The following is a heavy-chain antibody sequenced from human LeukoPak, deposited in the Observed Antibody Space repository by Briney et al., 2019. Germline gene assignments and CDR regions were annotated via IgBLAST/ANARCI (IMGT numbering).Heavy chain of an antibody. Sequence: TSETLSLTCAVYGGAFSGYYWSWIRQPPGKGLEWIGEINHSVSINYNPSLKSRVPISVDTSKNKFPLKLSSVTAADTAVYYCARGLRGSGSPGRWFDPWGQGTWSPSPQ. D-gene: IGHD3-10*01. J-gene: IGHJ5*02. V-gene: IGHV4-34*01. CDR3: ARGLRGSGSPGRWFDP. CDR2: INHSVSI. CDR1: GGAFSGYY.